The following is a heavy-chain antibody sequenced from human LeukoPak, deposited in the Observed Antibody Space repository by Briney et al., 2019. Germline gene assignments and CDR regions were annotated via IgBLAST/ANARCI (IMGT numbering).Heavy chain of an antibody. CDR1: GGTFSSYA. D-gene: IGHD1-26*01. Sequence: VASVKVSCKASGGTFSSYAISWVRQAPGQGLEWMGGIIPIFGTANYAQKFQGRVTITADKSTSTAYMELSSLRSEDTAVYYCAIKGSIVGAPDIWGQGTMVTVSS. CDR2: IIPIFGTA. CDR3: AIKGSIVGAPDI. V-gene: IGHV1-69*06. J-gene: IGHJ3*02.